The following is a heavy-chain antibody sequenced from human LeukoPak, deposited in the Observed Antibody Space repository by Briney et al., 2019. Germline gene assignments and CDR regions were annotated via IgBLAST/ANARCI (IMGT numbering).Heavy chain of an antibody. Sequence: GGSLRLSCAASGFTFSSYAMHWVRQAPGKGLEWVANILYDGGHEFYADSVKGRFTISRDNSKNTLYLQINSLRTEDTAVYFCAKEGRWLDSWGQGTLVTVSS. J-gene: IGHJ4*02. V-gene: IGHV3-30*04. CDR3: AKEGRWLDS. CDR2: ILYDGGHE. CDR1: GFTFSSYA. D-gene: IGHD4-23*01.